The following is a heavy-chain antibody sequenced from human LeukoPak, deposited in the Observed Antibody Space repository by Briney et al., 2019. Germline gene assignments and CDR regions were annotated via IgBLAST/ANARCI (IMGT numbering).Heavy chain of an antibody. J-gene: IGHJ6*03. CDR3: AGNDYGGNRYYYYMDV. D-gene: IGHD4-23*01. V-gene: IGHV3-21*01. Sequence: PGGSLRLSCAASGFTFSSYAMSWVRQTPGKGLEWVSSISSSSNSIHYADSVRGRFTISRDNAQNSLYLQMNSLRAEDTAVYYCAGNDYGGNRYYYYMDVWGKGTTVTVSS. CDR2: ISSSSNSI. CDR1: GFTFSSYA.